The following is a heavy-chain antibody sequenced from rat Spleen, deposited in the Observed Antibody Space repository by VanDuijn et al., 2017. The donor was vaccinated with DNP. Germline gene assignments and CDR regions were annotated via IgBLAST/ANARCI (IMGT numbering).Heavy chain of an antibody. CDR1: DYSITSSYR. CDR3: ARWPGYNPPYAMDA. CDR2: ISYSGRT. D-gene: IGHD1-4*01. J-gene: IGHJ4*01. Sequence: EVQLQESGPGLVKPSQSLSLTCSVTDYSITSSYRWNWIRKFPGNKMEWIGHISYSGRTTYNPSLKSRISITRDTSKNQLFLQVNSVTTEDTATYHCARWPGYNPPYAMDAWGQGTSVTVSS. V-gene: IGHV3-3*01.